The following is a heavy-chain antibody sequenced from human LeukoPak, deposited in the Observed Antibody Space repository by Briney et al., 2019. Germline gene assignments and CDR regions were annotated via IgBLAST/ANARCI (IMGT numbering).Heavy chain of an antibody. Sequence: GGSLRLSCAASGFTFSSYGMHWVRQAPGKGLEGVAVIWYGGCNKFYADSVKGRFTISRDNSKNTLYLQMHTLRAEETGVYYCGRGRDIVADDGSLLHYWRQGALVGVCS. CDR2: IWYGGCNK. D-gene: IGHD5-12*01. CDR1: GFTFSSYG. V-gene: IGHV3-33*01. CDR3: GRGRDIVADDGSLLHY. J-gene: IGHJ4*02.